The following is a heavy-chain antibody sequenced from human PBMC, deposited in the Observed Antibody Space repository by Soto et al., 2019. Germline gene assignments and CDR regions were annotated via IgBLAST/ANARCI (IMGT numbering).Heavy chain of an antibody. V-gene: IGHV1-69*02. Sequence: QVQLVQSGAEVKKPGSSVKVSCKASGGTFSSYTISWVRQAPGQGLEWMGKIISILGMANYAQKFHGRVTITAHKSTSTVYMELSSLTSEPTAVYYCARACIAAAGTRGCYYYGMDVWCQGTTVTVSS. CDR2: IISILGMA. D-gene: IGHD6-13*01. J-gene: IGHJ6*02. CDR3: ARACIAAAGTRGCYYYGMDV. CDR1: GGTFSSYT.